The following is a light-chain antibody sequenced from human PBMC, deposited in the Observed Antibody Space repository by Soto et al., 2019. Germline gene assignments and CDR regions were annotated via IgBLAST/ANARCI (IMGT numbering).Light chain of an antibody. Sequence: QSVLTQPASVSGSPGQSITISCTGTSSDIGAYNYVSWYQHHPGKAPKLLISEVSNRPSGVSNRFSGSKSGNTASLTISGLQAEDEADYYCSSHAGSSNYVIFGGGTKLTVL. CDR1: SSDIGAYNY. CDR2: EVS. J-gene: IGLJ2*01. V-gene: IGLV2-14*01. CDR3: SSHAGSSNYVI.